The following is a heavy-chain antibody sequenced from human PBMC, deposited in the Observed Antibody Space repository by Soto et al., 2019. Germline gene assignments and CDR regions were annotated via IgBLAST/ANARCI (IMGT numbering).Heavy chain of an antibody. CDR1: GGSFSGYY. V-gene: IGHV4-34*01. Sequence: SETLSLTCAVYGGSFSGYYWSWIRQPPGKGLEWIGEINHSGSTNYNPSLKGRVTISVDTSKNQFSLKLSSVTAADTAVYYCARKMGSYCSSTSCYEGGLDYWGQGTLVTVSS. J-gene: IGHJ4*02. CDR3: ARKMGSYCSSTSCYEGGLDY. D-gene: IGHD2-2*01. CDR2: INHSGST.